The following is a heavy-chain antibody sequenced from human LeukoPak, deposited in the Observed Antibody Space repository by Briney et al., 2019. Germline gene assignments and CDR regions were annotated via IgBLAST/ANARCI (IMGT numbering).Heavy chain of an antibody. Sequence: SETLSLTCTVSGGSISSSSYYGGWIRQPPGKGREWIGSIYYSGSTYYNPSLKSRVTISVDTSKNQFSLKLSSVTAADTAVYYCARVQAPLYYDILTGYMDYWGQGTLVTVSS. CDR1: GGSISSSSYY. D-gene: IGHD3-9*01. V-gene: IGHV4-39*07. CDR3: ARVQAPLYYDILTGYMDY. J-gene: IGHJ4*02. CDR2: IYYSGST.